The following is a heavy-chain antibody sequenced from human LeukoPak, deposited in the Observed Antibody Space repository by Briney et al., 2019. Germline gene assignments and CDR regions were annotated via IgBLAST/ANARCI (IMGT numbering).Heavy chain of an antibody. CDR3: AKDGPTVVSPHDY. V-gene: IGHV3-23*01. D-gene: IGHD4-23*01. CDR1: GFTFSTYA. J-gene: IGHJ4*02. Sequence: GGSLRLSCAASGFTFSTYAMSWVRQAPGKGLEWVSTIGGSGISTYYADSVKGRFTISRDTSKNTLFLQMDSLRAEDTAVYYCAKDGPTVVSPHDYWGQGTLVTVSS. CDR2: IGGSGIST.